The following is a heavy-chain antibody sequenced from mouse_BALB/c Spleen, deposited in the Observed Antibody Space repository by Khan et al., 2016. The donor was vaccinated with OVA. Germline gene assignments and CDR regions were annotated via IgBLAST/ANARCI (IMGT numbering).Heavy chain of an antibody. D-gene: IGHD2-13*01. V-gene: IGHV1-26*01. J-gene: IGHJ2*01. Sequence: EVQLHQSGPDLVKPGASVKISCNASGYSFTGYYMHWVKQSHGKSNEWIGRVNPNNGGTSYNQKFKGKTIVTVGKSPSTAYMELLSLTSEDSADYNSARRDGDYDCDDGGQGPTLTVSS. CDR2: VNPNNGGT. CDR3: ARRDGDYDCDD. CDR1: GYSFTGYY.